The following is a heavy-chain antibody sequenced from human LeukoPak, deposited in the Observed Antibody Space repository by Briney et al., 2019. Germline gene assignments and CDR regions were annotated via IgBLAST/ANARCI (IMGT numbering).Heavy chain of an antibody. V-gene: IGHV1-8*01. J-gene: IGHJ4*02. D-gene: IGHD5/OR15-5a*01. Sequence: ASVKVSCKASGSTFTSYSINWVRQATGQGLEWMGWMNTNSGNTGYGQQFQGRVTMTRDTSISTAYMELSSLRSEDTAVYYCARNLPSTGNFEYWGQGTLVTVSS. CDR3: ARNLPSTGNFEY. CDR2: MNTNSGNT. CDR1: GSTFTSYS.